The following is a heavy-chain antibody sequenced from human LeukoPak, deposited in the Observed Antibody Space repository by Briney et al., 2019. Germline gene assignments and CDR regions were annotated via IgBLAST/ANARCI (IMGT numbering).Heavy chain of an antibody. V-gene: IGHV1-2*02. D-gene: IGHD1-26*01. CDR2: INPSSGDT. CDR3: ARDLGEGAKRDLDF. J-gene: IGHJ4*02. Sequence: ASVKVSCKASGYSFTAAYNIHWLRQAPGRGPEFMGWINPSSGDTRYAQKFQGRVTVTRDTVISTAYMELSSLTSDDTAVYYCARDLGEGAKRDLDFWGQGTLVTVSS. CDR1: GYSFTAAYN.